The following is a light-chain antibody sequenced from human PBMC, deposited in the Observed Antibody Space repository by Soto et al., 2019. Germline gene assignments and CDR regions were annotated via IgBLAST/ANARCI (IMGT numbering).Light chain of an antibody. J-gene: IGKJ3*01. CDR2: GAS. Sequence: EIVLTQSPGTLSLSPGERATLSCRASQSVSSSYLAWYQQKPGQAPRLLIYGASSRATGIPDRFSGSGSGTDFTLTISGLEPEDFAVYYCQQYGSSQFTFGPGTKVDIK. CDR3: QQYGSSQFT. CDR1: QSVSSSY. V-gene: IGKV3-20*01.